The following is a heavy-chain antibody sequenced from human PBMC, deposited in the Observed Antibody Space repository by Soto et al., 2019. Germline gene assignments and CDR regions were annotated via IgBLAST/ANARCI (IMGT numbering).Heavy chain of an antibody. CDR3: ARRPPVDSSGYTRYYYYGMDV. V-gene: IGHV4-34*01. D-gene: IGHD3-22*01. J-gene: IGHJ6*02. CDR1: GGSFSGYY. Sequence: PSETLSLTCAVYGGSFSGYYWSWIRQPPGKGLEWIGEINHSGSTNYNPSLKSRVTISVDTSKNQLSLKLNSVTAEDTAVYYCARRPPVDSSGYTRYYYYGMDVWGQGTTVTVSS. CDR2: INHSGST.